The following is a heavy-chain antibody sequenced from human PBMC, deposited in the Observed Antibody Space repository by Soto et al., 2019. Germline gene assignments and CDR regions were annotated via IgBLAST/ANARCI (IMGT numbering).Heavy chain of an antibody. CDR2: IYTSGST. CDR3: ARDSQHYDFWSGYYTDYYYGMDV. CDR1: GGSISSYY. Sequence: PSETLSLTCTVSGGSISSYYWSWIRQPAGKGLEWIGRIYTSGSTNYNPSLKSRVTMSVDTSKNQFSLKLSSVTAADPAVYYCARDSQHYDFWSGYYTDYYYGMDVWGQGTTVTVSS. J-gene: IGHJ6*02. D-gene: IGHD3-3*01. V-gene: IGHV4-4*07.